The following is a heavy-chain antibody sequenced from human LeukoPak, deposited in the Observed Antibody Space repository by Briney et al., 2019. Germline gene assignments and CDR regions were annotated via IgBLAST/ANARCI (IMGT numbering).Heavy chain of an antibody. Sequence: PGGSLRLSCAASGFTFSTYWMSWVRQAPGKGREWGANIKQDGSEKYYVDSVKGRFTISRDNAKNSLYLQMNSLRAEDTAVYYCARAPHLRPTYYYYYYMDVWGKGTTVTVSS. CDR1: GFTFSTYW. CDR3: ARAPHLRPTYYYYYYMDV. J-gene: IGHJ6*03. V-gene: IGHV3-7*01. CDR2: IKQDGSEK.